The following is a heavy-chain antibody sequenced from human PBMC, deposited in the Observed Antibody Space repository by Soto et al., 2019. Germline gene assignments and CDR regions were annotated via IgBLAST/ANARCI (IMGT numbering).Heavy chain of an antibody. CDR2: VNPSSGNA. D-gene: IGHD1-1*01. V-gene: IGHV1-8*01. CDR3: ARIRGGSGTRLDY. Sequence: QVQLLQSGAEVKKPGASVTVSCKASGYTFNSHDISWERQATGQGLEWMGWVNPSSGNAGYEQKFQGRVTLTTDTSISTAYVELSSLKSEDTAVYYCARIRGGSGTRLDYWGEGTLVTVSS. J-gene: IGHJ4*02. CDR1: GYTFNSHD.